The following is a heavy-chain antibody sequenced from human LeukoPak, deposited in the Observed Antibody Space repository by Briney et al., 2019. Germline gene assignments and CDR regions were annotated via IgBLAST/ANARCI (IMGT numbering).Heavy chain of an antibody. Sequence: VKVSRKASGYTFTSYGISWVRQAPGQGLEWMGWISAYNGNTNYAQKLQGRVTMTTDTSTSTAYMELRSLRSDDTAVYYCARAYCGGDCYSVDWFDPWGQGTLVTVSS. J-gene: IGHJ5*02. CDR3: ARAYCGGDCYSVDWFDP. CDR1: GYTFTSYG. V-gene: IGHV1-18*01. CDR2: ISAYNGNT. D-gene: IGHD2-21*01.